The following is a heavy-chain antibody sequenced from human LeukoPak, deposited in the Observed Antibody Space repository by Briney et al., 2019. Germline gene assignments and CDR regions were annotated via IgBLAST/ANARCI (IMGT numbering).Heavy chain of an antibody. V-gene: IGHV3-23*01. CDR2: ISASGFNP. Sequence: PGGSLRLSCAASEFSFSNYAMSWVRQAPGKGLEWVSGISASGFNPYYADSVKGRFTVSRDNSKNTLSLQMNSLRAEDTAVYYCAKAQIAAAAHYYYYGMDVWGQGTTVTVSS. CDR3: AKAQIAAAAHYYYYGMDV. J-gene: IGHJ6*02. D-gene: IGHD6-13*01. CDR1: EFSFSNYA.